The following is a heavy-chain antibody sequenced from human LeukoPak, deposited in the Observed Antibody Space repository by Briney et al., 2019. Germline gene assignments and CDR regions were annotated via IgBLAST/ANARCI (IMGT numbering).Heavy chain of an antibody. J-gene: IGHJ4*02. CDR3: ARLRYSYGFFDY. CDR2: IYTSGST. D-gene: IGHD5-18*01. V-gene: IGHV4-61*02. CDR1: GGSISSGSYY. Sequence: SETLSLTCTVSGGSISSGSYYWSWIRQPAGKGLEWIGRIYTSGSTNYNPSLKSRVTISVDTSKNQFSLELSSVTAADTAVYYCARLRYSYGFFDYWGQGTLVTVSS.